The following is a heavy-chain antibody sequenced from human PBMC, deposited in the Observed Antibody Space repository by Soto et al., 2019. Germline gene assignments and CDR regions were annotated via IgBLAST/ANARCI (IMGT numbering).Heavy chain of an antibody. CDR3: AREESRYSSVPMV. CDR1: GGTFSSYA. J-gene: IGHJ4*02. CDR2: IIPIFGTA. Sequence: SVKVSCKASGGTFSSYAISWVRQAPGQGLEWMGGIIPIFGTANYAQKFQGRVTITADESTSTAYMELSSLRSEDTAVYYCAREESRYSSVPMVWGQGTLVTVSS. V-gene: IGHV1-69*13. D-gene: IGHD6-19*01.